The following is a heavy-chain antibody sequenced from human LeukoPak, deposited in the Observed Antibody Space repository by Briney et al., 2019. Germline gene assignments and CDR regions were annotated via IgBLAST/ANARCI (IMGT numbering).Heavy chain of an antibody. J-gene: IGHJ6*02. V-gene: IGHV3-48*02. CDR1: GFTFSSYS. CDR2: ISSGSDFM. Sequence: GGSLRLSCAGSGFTFSSYSMNWVRQAPGKGLEWVSYISSGSDFMHYADSVKGRFTISRDNAKNSLYLLMNSLRDDDTAVYYCAGEGRGRQGGSYYYGMDVWGQGTTVTVSS. D-gene: IGHD3-10*01. CDR3: AGEGRGRQGGSYYYGMDV.